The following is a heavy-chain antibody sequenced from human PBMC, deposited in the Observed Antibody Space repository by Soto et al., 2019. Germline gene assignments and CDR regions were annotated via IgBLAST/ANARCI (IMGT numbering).Heavy chain of an antibody. Sequence: QVQLQESGPGLVKPSETLSLTCSVSGVSVSSGSYYLSWIRQPPGKGLEWIGYSYHTGMTKYNPALRSRVTISVDTSKNQFSLNLTSVTAADTAVYYCARDRATDDSWGPGTLVTGSS. CDR3: ARDRATDDS. V-gene: IGHV4-61*01. CDR2: SYHTGMT. J-gene: IGHJ4*02. CDR1: GVSVSSGSYY.